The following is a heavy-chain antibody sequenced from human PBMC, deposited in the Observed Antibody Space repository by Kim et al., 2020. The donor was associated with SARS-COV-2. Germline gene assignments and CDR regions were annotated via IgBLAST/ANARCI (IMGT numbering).Heavy chain of an antibody. CDR3: ARLTSYCGGGCYQDPYYF. Sequence: SETLSLTCTVSGGSISSYYWSWIRQPPGKGLEWIGYIYYSGSTNYNPSLKSRVTISVDTSKNQFSLKLSSVTAADTAVYYCARLTSYCGGGCYQDPYYF. V-gene: IGHV4-59*08. J-gene: IGHJ4*01. CDR1: GGSISSYY. D-gene: IGHD2-21*01. CDR2: IYYSGST.